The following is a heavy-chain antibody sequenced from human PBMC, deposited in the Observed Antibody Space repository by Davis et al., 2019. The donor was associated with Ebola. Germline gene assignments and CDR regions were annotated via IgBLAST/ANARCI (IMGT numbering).Heavy chain of an antibody. D-gene: IGHD6-6*01. V-gene: IGHV3-30-3*01. Sequence: GRSLRPSCPPSGFTSSTYAMHWVRQAPGKGLEWVAVISYDGSNKYFADSVKGRFTISRDNSKNTLYLQMNSLRAEDTAVYYCARDFSSSSGYYYYGMDVWGQGTTVTVSS. CDR1: GFTSSTYA. CDR3: ARDFSSSSGYYYYGMDV. CDR2: ISYDGSNK. J-gene: IGHJ6*02.